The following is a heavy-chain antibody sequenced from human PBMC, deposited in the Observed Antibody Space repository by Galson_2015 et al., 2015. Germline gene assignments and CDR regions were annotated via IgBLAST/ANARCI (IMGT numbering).Heavy chain of an antibody. J-gene: IGHJ6*03. CDR2: TSFDGTNT. CDR1: GFTLSTYA. Sequence: SLRLSCAASGFTLSTYAFHWVRQAPGKGLEWVAVTSFDGTNTYYADSVKGRFTISRDNSKNTLYLQMNSLIAEDTAVYYCARDGVVFAVDYYYYMDVWGKGTTVTVSS. D-gene: IGHD2-21*01. CDR3: ARDGVVFAVDYYYYMDV. V-gene: IGHV3-30*01.